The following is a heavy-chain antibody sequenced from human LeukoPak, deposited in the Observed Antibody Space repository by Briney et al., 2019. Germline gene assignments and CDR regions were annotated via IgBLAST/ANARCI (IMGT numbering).Heavy chain of an antibody. J-gene: IGHJ5*02. V-gene: IGHV4-61*01. D-gene: IGHD2-15*01. CDR2: IYYSGST. Sequence: PSETLSLTCTVSGGSISSSSYYWGWIRQPPGKGLEWIGYIYYSGSTNYNPSLKSRVTISVDTSKNQFSLKLSSVTAADTAVYYCARDDYCSGGSCYSLVHNWFDPWGQGTLVTVSS. CDR3: ARDDYCSGGSCYSLVHNWFDP. CDR1: GGSISSSSYY.